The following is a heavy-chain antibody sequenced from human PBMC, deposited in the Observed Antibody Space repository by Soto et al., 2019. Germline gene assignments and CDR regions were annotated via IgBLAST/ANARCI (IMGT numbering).Heavy chain of an antibody. CDR2: IYPGDSDT. CDR1: GYSFTTYW. Sequence: GESLKISCKGSGYSFTTYWIGWVRQMSGKGLEWMGIIYPGDSDTRYSPSFQGQVTISADKSINTAYLQWSSLKASDTAMYYCARHVSVVGAPQSAFDFWGQGPMVTVSS. D-gene: IGHD1-26*01. V-gene: IGHV5-51*01. CDR3: ARHVSVVGAPQSAFDF. J-gene: IGHJ3*01.